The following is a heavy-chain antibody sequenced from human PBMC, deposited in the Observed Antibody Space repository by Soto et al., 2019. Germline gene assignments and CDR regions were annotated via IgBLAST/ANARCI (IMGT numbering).Heavy chain of an antibody. J-gene: IGHJ4*02. Sequence: EVQLVESGGGVVQPGGSLRLSCAASGFTFNNYWMHWVRQAPGKGLVWVSRINIEGSTTDYADSVRGRFAISRDNAKNSLDMQIKSLGDEDTAVYSCTRDRGGNCDEGFDYWGRGTLVTVSP. CDR1: GFTFNNYW. CDR2: INIEGSTT. CDR3: TRDRGGNCDEGFDY. V-gene: IGHV3-74*01. D-gene: IGHD1-7*01.